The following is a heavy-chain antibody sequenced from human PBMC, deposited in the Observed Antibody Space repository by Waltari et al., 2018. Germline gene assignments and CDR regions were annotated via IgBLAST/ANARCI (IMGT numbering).Heavy chain of an antibody. CDR1: GFLFSGYG. Sequence: QVQVVESGGGVVQPGGSLRLSCAVSGFLFSGYGMHWVRQAPGKGLEWVGFIRQDGSNEYYPDSVKGRFTISRDNSKNTLYLQMNSLRVEDSAVYYCAKVASGHWGFADSWGQGTLVTVSS. CDR2: IRQDGSNE. V-gene: IGHV3-30*02. J-gene: IGHJ4*02. CDR3: AKVASGHWGFADS. D-gene: IGHD7-27*01.